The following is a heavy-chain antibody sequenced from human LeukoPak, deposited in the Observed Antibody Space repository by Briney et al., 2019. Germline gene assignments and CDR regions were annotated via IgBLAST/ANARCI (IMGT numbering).Heavy chain of an antibody. D-gene: IGHD3-10*01. Sequence: ASVKVSCKASGYTFTSYYMHWVRQAPGQGLEWMGIISPSGGSTSYAQKFQGRVTMTRDTSTSTVYMELSSLRSEDTAVYYCARGGQRVWFGEYNDYWGQGTLVTVSS. J-gene: IGHJ4*02. V-gene: IGHV1-46*01. CDR1: GYTFTSYY. CDR2: ISPSGGST. CDR3: ARGGQRVWFGEYNDY.